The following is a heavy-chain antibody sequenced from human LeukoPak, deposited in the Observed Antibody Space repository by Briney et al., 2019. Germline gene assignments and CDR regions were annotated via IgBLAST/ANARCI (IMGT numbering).Heavy chain of an antibody. CDR1: GGSISSYY. D-gene: IGHD3-22*01. V-gene: IGHV4-59*08. CDR3: ARLRYYYDSSGHSVFDY. Sequence: SETLSLTCTVSGGSISSYYWSWIRQPPGKGLEWIGYIYYSGSTNYNPSLKSRVTISVDTSKNQFSLKLSSVTAADTAVYYCARLRYYYDSSGHSVFDYWGQGTLVTASS. CDR2: IYYSGST. J-gene: IGHJ4*02.